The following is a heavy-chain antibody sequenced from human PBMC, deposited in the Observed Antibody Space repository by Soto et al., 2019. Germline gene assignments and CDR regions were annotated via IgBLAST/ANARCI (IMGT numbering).Heavy chain of an antibody. J-gene: IGHJ4*02. CDR2: IYPGDSDT. V-gene: IGHV5-51*01. Sequence: PGESLKISCXASGYTFGRYWLGWVLQMPGKGLEWMAIIYPGDSDTRYSPSFQGQVTISVDKSINTAYLQWSSLKASDSGIYFCARSSYSRDWFYFDNWGRGTLVTVSS. D-gene: IGHD6-19*01. CDR1: GYTFGRYW. CDR3: ARSSYSRDWFYFDN.